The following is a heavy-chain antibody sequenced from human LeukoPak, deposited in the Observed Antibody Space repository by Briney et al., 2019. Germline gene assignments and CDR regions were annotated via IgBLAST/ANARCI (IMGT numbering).Heavy chain of an antibody. V-gene: IGHV4-61*02. D-gene: IGHD4-17*01. CDR1: GGSISSGSYY. CDR3: AGEDDYGKYNWFNP. J-gene: IGHJ5*02. CDR2: IYTSGST. Sequence: SETLSLTCTVSGGSISSGSYYWSWIRQPAGKGLEWIGRIYTSGSTNYNPSLKSRVTISVDTSKNQFSLKLSSVTAADTAVYYCAGEDDYGKYNWFNPWGQGTLVTVSS.